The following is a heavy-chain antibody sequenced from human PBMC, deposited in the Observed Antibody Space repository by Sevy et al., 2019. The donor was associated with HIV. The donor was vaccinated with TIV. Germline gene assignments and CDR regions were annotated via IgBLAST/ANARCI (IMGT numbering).Heavy chain of an antibody. V-gene: IGHV4-34*01. CDR2: IDHSGGT. CDR1: IGSFSGYH. CDR3: VRGGEGVMPSPLFSLGPWTTYWYFDL. J-gene: IGHJ2*01. Sequence: SETLSLTCAVYIGSFSGYHWSWIRQSPGKGLEWIGQIDHSGGTNYNPSLKSRVTISVDTSKNQFSLKLRSVTAADTAVYYCVRGGEGVMPSPLFSLGPWTTYWYFDLWGRGTLVTVSS. D-gene: IGHD3-16*01.